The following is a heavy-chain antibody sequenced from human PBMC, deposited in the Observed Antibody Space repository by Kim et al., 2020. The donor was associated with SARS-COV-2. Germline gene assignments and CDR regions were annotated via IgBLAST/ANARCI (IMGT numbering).Heavy chain of an antibody. CDR3: ARETYGSGSYYNDMYGYYYYGMDV. Sequence: GGSLRLSCAASGFTFSSYSMNWVRQAPGKGLEWVSYISSSSSTIYYADSVKGRFTISRDNAKNSLYLQMNSLRDEDTAVYYCARETYGSGSYYNDMYGYYYYGMDVWGQGTTVTVSS. V-gene: IGHV3-48*02. D-gene: IGHD3-10*01. CDR1: GFTFSSYS. CDR2: ISSSSSTI. J-gene: IGHJ6*02.